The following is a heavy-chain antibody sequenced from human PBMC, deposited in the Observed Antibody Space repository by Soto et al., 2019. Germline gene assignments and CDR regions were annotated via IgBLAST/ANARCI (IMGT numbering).Heavy chain of an antibody. CDR2: IGFDGTNI. J-gene: IGHJ4*02. Sequence: VQLVESGGGVVQPGRSLRLSCVASGFDFKTYGMHWVRQAPGKGLEWVAVIGFDGTNIHYSDSVRGRFSISRDNSENTVSLQMNSLRVEDTALYYCVRTACVINNCSYRGVRWGQGTLVTV. CDR1: GFDFKTYG. D-gene: IGHD1-20*01. CDR3: VRTACVINNCSYRGVR. V-gene: IGHV3-33*01.